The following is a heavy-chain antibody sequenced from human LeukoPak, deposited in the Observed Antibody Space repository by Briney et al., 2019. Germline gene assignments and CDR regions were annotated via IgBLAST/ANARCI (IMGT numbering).Heavy chain of an antibody. CDR2: ISGSGGST. D-gene: IGHD3-9*01. CDR1: GFTFSSYA. J-gene: IGHJ4*02. V-gene: IGHV3-23*01. CDR3: AKVLGPYYDILTGYPYFDY. Sequence: GGSLRLSCAASGFTFSSYAMSWVRQAPGKGLEWVSAISGSGGSTYYADSVKGRFTISRDNSKNTLYLQMNSLRAEDTAVYYCAKVLGPYYDILTGYPYFDYWGQGTLVTVSS.